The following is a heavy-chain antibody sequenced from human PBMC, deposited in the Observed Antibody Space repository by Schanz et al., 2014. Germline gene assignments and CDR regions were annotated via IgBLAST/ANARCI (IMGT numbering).Heavy chain of an antibody. J-gene: IGHJ3*02. CDR2: ISGSGGST. V-gene: IGHV3-23*01. Sequence: EVQLLESGGGLVQPGGSLRLSCLASGFAFSSYGMNWLRQAPGKGLEWVSDISGSGGSTYYADSVKGRFTISRDNSKNTLYLQMNSLRAEDTAVYYCAKGRFGELSAFDIWGQGTMVSVSS. D-gene: IGHD3-10*01. CDR1: GFAFSSYG. CDR3: AKGRFGELSAFDI.